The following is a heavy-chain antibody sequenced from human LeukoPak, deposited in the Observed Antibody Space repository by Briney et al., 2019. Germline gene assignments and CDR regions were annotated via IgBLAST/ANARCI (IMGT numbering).Heavy chain of an antibody. J-gene: IGHJ4*02. Sequence: PGGSLRLSCAASGFTFSSYWMSWVRQAPGKGLEWVANVKQDGSEKYYVDSVKGRFTISRDNAKNSLYLQMSSLRAEDTAVYYCAKGAVLLWFGDPFDYWGQGTLVTVSS. V-gene: IGHV3-7*01. CDR2: VKQDGSEK. CDR3: AKGAVLLWFGDPFDY. CDR1: GFTFSSYW. D-gene: IGHD3-10*01.